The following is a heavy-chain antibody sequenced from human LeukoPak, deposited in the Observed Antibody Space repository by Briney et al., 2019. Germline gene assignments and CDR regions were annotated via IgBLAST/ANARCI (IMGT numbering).Heavy chain of an antibody. D-gene: IGHD3-10*02. J-gene: IGHJ6*04. CDR3: AELGITMIGGV. CDR1: GFSFSSYG. V-gene: IGHV3-30*18. Sequence: GGSLRLSCAASGFSFSSYGIHWARQAPGKGLEWVALISYDGSNKYYADSVKGRFTISRDNSKNTLYLQMNSLRAEDTAVYYCAELGITMIGGVWGKGTTVTISS. CDR2: ISYDGSNK.